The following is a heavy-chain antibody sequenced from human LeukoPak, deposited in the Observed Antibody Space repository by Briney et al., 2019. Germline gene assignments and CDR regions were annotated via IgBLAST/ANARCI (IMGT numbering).Heavy chain of an antibody. CDR3: AREMAAGTFDY. V-gene: IGHV3-21*01. J-gene: IGHJ4*02. Sequence: AGGSLRLSCAASGFTFSSYSMNWVRQAPGKGLEWVSSISSSTNYIYYADSVKGRFTVSRDNAKNSLYLQMNSLRAEDAAVYFCAREMAAGTFDYWGQGALVTVSS. D-gene: IGHD5-24*01. CDR2: ISSSTNYI. CDR1: GFTFSSYS.